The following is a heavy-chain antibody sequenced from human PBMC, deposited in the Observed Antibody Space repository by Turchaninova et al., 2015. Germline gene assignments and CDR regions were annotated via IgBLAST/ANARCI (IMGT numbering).Heavy chain of an antibody. CDR3: AKDRVTGNPYYFDY. J-gene: IGHJ4*02. Sequence: EVQLVESGGDLVQPGGSLRRSCAASGFTFSSYAMRWVRQPPGKGLKWVSAISGSGDTTYYADSVKGRFTVSRDNSKNTLYLQMSSLRAEDTAVYYCAKDRVTGNPYYFDYWGQGALVTVSS. V-gene: IGHV3-23*04. CDR2: ISGSGDTT. D-gene: IGHD1-20*01. CDR1: GFTFSSYA.